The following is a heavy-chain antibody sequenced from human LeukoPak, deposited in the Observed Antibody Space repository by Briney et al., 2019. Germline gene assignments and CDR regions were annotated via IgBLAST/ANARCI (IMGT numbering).Heavy chain of an antibody. V-gene: IGHV3-23*01. CDR3: AKDMYSSSWYYFDY. CDR2: ISAGGGST. CDR1: GLTFSSYA. Sequence: GGSLRLSCAAAGLTFSSYAMIWGRQAPGKGLEWVSGISAGGGSTYYADSVKGRFTISRDNSKNTLYLQMICLGAEDPAVYYCAKDMYSSSWYYFDYWGQGTLVTVSS. D-gene: IGHD6-13*01. J-gene: IGHJ4*02.